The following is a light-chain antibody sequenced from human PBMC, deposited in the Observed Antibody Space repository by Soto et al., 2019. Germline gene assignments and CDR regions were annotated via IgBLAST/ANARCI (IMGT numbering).Light chain of an antibody. CDR1: TSNIGDNT. Sequence: QSVLTQPPSASGTPGQRVAISCSGSTSNIGDNTVHWYQQLPGTAPKLLIYNNDRRPSGVPDRFSGSKSGTSASLAISGLQSEDEADYFCSTWDDSLNAWXXGGGTXLTVL. V-gene: IGLV1-44*01. CDR2: NND. CDR3: STWDDSLNAWX. J-gene: IGLJ3*02.